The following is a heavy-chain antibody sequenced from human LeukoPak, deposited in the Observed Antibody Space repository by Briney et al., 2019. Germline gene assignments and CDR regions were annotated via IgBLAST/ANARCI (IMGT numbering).Heavy chain of an antibody. V-gene: IGHV1-2*02. CDR2: INPNTGDT. CDR3: ARSRRVGNGEYPDY. CDR1: GYTFTGYY. Sequence: ASVKVSCKASGYTFTGYYMHWVRKTPGQGLEWMGWINPNTGDTNYGRKFQRRVTMTRDTSINTAYMELRSLRSDDTAVYYCARSRRVGNGEYPDYWGQGTLVTVSS. D-gene: IGHD3-10*01. J-gene: IGHJ4*02.